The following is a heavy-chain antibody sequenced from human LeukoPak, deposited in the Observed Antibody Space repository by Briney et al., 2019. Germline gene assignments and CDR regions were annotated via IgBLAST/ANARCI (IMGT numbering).Heavy chain of an antibody. CDR1: GYSFTSYW. J-gene: IGHJ4*02. D-gene: IGHD6-19*01. V-gene: IGHV5-51*01. CDR2: IYPGDSDT. Sequence: LGESLKISCKGSGYSFTSYWIGWVRQMPGKGLEWMGIIYPGDSDTRYSPSFQGQVTISADKSISTAYLQWSSLKASDTAMYHCARLSPPTRIAVDDYDYWGQGTLVTVSS. CDR3: ARLSPPTRIAVDDYDY.